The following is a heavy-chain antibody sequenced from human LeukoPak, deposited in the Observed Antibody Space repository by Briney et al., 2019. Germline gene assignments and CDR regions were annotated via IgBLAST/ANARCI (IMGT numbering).Heavy chain of an antibody. J-gene: IGHJ5*02. D-gene: IGHD3-10*01. V-gene: IGHV3-53*01. CDR2: IYSGGTT. CDR1: GGSVSSGSYY. Sequence: SSETLSLTCTVSGGSVSSGSYYWSWVRQAPGKGLEWVSVIYSGGTTYYADSVKGRFTFSRDNSKNMLHLQMNSLRAEGTAVYYCARGFNRGFDPWGQGTLVIVSS. CDR3: ARGFNRGFDP.